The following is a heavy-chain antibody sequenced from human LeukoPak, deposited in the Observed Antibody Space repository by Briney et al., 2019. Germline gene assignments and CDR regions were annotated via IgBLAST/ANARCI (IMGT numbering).Heavy chain of an antibody. CDR3: AKDLVPYDFWSGFDY. CDR1: GFTFSSYA. D-gene: IGHD3-3*01. CDR2: ISGSGGST. V-gene: IGHV3-23*01. Sequence: GGSLRLSCAASGFTFSSYAMSWVRQAPGKGLEWVSAISGSGGSTYYADSVKGRFTISRDNSKHTLYLQMDSLRAEDTAVYDCAKDLVPYDFWSGFDYWGQGTLVTVSS. J-gene: IGHJ4*02.